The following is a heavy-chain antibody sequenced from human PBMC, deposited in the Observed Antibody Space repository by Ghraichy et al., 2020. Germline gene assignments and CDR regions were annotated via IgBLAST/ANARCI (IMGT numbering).Heavy chain of an antibody. D-gene: IGHD3-9*01. Sequence: SVKVSCKASGGTFSSYAISWVRQAPGQGLEWMGRIIPILGIANYAQKFQGRVTITADKSTSTAYMELSSLRSEDTAVYYCARDRRYFDWLLSPHYGMDVWGQGTTVTVSS. CDR3: ARDRRYFDWLLSPHYGMDV. CDR1: GGTFSSYA. J-gene: IGHJ6*02. V-gene: IGHV1-69*04. CDR2: IIPILGIA.